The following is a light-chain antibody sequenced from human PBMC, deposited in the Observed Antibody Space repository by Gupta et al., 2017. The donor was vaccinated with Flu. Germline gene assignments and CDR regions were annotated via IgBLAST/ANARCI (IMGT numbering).Light chain of an antibody. V-gene: IGLV1-40*01. J-gene: IGLJ3*02. Sequence: TIACTGSGCNAGAGYGVHWYQQQPGKAPKLLVFDNSSRPSGIPDRISGSNSGTSATLSITGVQAEDEADYDCQSYDTSLDGWVFGAGTKLTVL. CDR1: GCNAGAGYG. CDR3: QSYDTSLDGWV. CDR2: DNS.